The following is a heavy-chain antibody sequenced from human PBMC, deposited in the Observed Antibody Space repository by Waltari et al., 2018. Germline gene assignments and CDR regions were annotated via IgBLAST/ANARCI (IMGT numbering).Heavy chain of an antibody. D-gene: IGHD2-21*02. Sequence: EVQLVESGGGLVQPGGSLGLAGSGSGFTFTNHWMSWVRQAPGKGPEWVASIKQDGSEKYYVDSMKGRFTISRDNAKNSLSLQMDSLRAEDTAVYFCARGVTTVEYWGQGTLVTVSS. V-gene: IGHV3-7*04. CDR2: IKQDGSEK. J-gene: IGHJ4*02. CDR1: GFTFTNHW. CDR3: ARGVTTVEY.